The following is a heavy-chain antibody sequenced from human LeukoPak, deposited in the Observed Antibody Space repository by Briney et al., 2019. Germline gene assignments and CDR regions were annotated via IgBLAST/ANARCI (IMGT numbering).Heavy chain of an antibody. D-gene: IGHD3-22*01. CDR2: IKSKGSGGTT. CDR1: GFTFSNAW. V-gene: IGHV3-15*01. Sequence: GGSLRLSCAASGFTFSNAWMSWVRQAPGKGLEWVGRIKSKGSGGTTDYGAPVKGRFTISRDDSKNTVFLQMNSLTTEDTAVYFCTHDRSGYYTFQYWGQGTLVTVSS. J-gene: IGHJ4*02. CDR3: THDRSGYYTFQY.